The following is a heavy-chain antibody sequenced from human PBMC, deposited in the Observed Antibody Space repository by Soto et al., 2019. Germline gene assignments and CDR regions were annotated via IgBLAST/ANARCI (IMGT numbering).Heavy chain of an antibody. CDR1: GFTFSDHY. D-gene: IGHD1-26*01. J-gene: IGHJ4*02. CDR2: IRKKANSYTT. Sequence: EVQLVESGGGLVQPGGSLRLSCAASGFTFSDHYMDWVRQAPGKGLEWVGRIRKKANSYTTEYAASVKGRFTILRDDSKNSLYLQMNSLKAEDTAVYYCASGKSGSYAPFDYWGQGTLVTVSS. V-gene: IGHV3-72*01. CDR3: ASGKSGSYAPFDY.